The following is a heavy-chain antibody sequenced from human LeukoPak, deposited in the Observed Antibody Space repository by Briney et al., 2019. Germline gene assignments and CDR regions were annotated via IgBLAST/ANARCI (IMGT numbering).Heavy chain of an antibody. CDR1: RGTFSSYA. J-gene: IGHJ5*02. D-gene: IGHD6-19*01. Sequence: ASVKVSCKASRGTFSSYAISWVRQAPGQGLEWMGGIIPIFGTANYAQKFQGRVTITAGESTCKAYMELSSLSSEDTAVYYCARIGGWYVSGQYWFDPWGQGTLVTVS. CDR3: ARIGGWYVSGQYWFDP. CDR2: IIPIFGTA. V-gene: IGHV1-69*01.